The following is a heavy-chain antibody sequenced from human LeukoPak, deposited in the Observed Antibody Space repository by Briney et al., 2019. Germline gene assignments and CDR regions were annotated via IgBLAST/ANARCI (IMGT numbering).Heavy chain of an antibody. D-gene: IGHD3-22*01. CDR3: ARRGDYYDRRFDY. CDR2: IYTSGNT. J-gene: IGHJ4*02. CDR1: GDSISSYY. Sequence: PSETLSLTCTVSGDSISSYYWSWIRQPAGKGLEWIGRIYTSGNTNYNPSLKSRVTISVDTSKNQFSLKLSSVTAADTAVYYCARRGDYYDRRFDYWGQGTLDTVSS. V-gene: IGHV4-4*07.